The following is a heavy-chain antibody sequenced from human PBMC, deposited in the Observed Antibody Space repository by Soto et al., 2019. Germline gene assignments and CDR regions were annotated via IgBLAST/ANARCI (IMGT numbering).Heavy chain of an antibody. CDR3: AREPTLYGDHRYFDL. Sequence: QVQLQESGPGLVKPSQTLSLTCTVSGGSISSGDYYWSWIRQPPGKGLEWIGYIYYSGSTYYNPSLKSRVTISVDTSKPQFSLKLSSVTAADTAVYYCAREPTLYGDHRYFDLWGRGTLVTVSS. CDR2: IYYSGST. V-gene: IGHV4-30-4*01. CDR1: GGSISSGDYY. J-gene: IGHJ2*01. D-gene: IGHD4-17*01.